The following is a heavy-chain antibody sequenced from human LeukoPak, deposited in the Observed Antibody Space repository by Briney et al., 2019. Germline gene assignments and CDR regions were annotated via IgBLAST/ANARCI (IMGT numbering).Heavy chain of an antibody. J-gene: IGHJ6*03. Sequence: GESPKISCMGSGYSFISYWIGWVRQIPGKGLEWMGIIYPGDSDTRYSPSFQGQVTISADKSISTAYLQWSSLKASDTAMYYCARHGIAAAGYYYMDVWGKGTTVTVSS. D-gene: IGHD6-13*01. CDR1: GYSFISYW. V-gene: IGHV5-51*01. CDR3: ARHGIAAAGYYYMDV. CDR2: IYPGDSDT.